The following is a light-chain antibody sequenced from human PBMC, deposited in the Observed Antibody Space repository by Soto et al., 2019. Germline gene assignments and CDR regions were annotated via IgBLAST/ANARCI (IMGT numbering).Light chain of an antibody. CDR1: SSNIGAGYD. CDR3: LSFDSSLSVV. CDR2: GNT. J-gene: IGLJ2*01. Sequence: QPVLTQPPSVSGAPGQRVTISCTGSSSNIGAGYDVHWYQQLPGRAPKLLIYGNTNRPSWVPDRFSGSKSGTSASLAITGLQAEDEADYYCLSFDSSLSVVFGGGTKLTVL. V-gene: IGLV1-40*01.